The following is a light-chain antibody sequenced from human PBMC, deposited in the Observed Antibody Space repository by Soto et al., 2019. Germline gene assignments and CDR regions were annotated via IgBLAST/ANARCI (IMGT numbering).Light chain of an antibody. V-gene: IGLV2-14*01. CDR2: AVS. CDR3: SSYAGSNNFGV. Sequence: QSVLTQPASVSGSPGQSITISCTGTSSDVGLYDYVSWYQQHPGKAPQLMIYAVSNRPSGVSNRFSASKSGNTASLFISGLQAEDEADYYCSSYAGSNNFGVFGTGTKVTVL. CDR1: SSDVGLYDY. J-gene: IGLJ1*01.